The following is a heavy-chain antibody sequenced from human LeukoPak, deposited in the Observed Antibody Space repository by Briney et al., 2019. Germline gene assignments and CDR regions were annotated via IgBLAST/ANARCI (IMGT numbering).Heavy chain of an antibody. Sequence: PGGSLRLSCIVSGFTFSDHYMEWVRQAPGKGLEWVGRSRDKANSYTTEYAASVKGRFTISRDGSKNSLYLQMNSLKTEDTAVYYCANEIRPNDHWGQGTLVTVSS. V-gene: IGHV3-72*01. CDR2: SRDKANSYTT. J-gene: IGHJ4*02. D-gene: IGHD4-17*01. CDR3: ANEIRPNDH. CDR1: GFTFSDHY.